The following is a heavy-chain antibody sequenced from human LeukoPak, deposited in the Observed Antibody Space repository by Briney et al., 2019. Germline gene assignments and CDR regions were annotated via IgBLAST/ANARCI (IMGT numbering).Heavy chain of an antibody. J-gene: IGHJ4*02. Sequence: GGSLRLSCAASGFTFSSYSMNWVRQAPGKGLEWVSSISSSSSYIYYADSVKGRFTISRDNAKNSLYLQMNSLRAEDTAVYYCARDQGTWFGELYNHIFDYWGQGTLVTVSS. D-gene: IGHD3-10*01. CDR1: GFTFSSYS. V-gene: IGHV3-21*01. CDR2: ISSSSSYI. CDR3: ARDQGTWFGELYNHIFDY.